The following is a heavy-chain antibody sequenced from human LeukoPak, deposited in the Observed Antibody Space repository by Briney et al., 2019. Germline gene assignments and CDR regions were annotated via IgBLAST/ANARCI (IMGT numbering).Heavy chain of an antibody. V-gene: IGHV4-34*01. CDR3: ARDPGYYYMDV. CDR1: GGSFSGYY. J-gene: IGHJ6*03. Sequence: SETLSLTCAVYGGSFSGYYWSWIRQPPGKGLEWIGEINHSGSTNYNPSLKSRVTISVDTSKNQFSLKLSSVTAADTAVYYCARDPGYYYMDVWGKGTTVTISS. CDR2: INHSGST.